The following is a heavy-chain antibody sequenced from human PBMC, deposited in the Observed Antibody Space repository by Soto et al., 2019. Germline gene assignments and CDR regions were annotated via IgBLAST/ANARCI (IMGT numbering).Heavy chain of an antibody. V-gene: IGHV1-46*01. J-gene: IGHJ6*02. CDR3: ARDRNNWNDLYYYGMDV. CDR2: INPSGGST. D-gene: IGHD1-1*01. Sequence: GASVKVSCKASGYTFTSYYMHWVRQAPGQGLEWMGIINPSGGSTSYAQKFQGRVTMTRDTSTSTVYMELSSLRSEDTAVYYCARDRNNWNDLYYYGMDVWGQGTMVTVSS. CDR1: GYTFTSYY.